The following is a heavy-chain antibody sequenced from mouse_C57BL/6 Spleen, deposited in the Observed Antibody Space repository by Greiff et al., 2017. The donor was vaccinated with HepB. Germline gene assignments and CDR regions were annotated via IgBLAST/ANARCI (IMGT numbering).Heavy chain of an antibody. CDR1: GFNIKDDY. J-gene: IGHJ2*01. CDR3: VSFPYYGSSFDY. Sequence: EVQLQQSGAELVRPGASVKLSCTASGFNIKDDYMHWVKQRPEQGLEWIGWIDPENGDTEYASKFQGKATITADTSSNTAYLQLSSLTSEDTAVYYCVSFPYYGSSFDYWGQGTTLTVSS. V-gene: IGHV14-4*01. D-gene: IGHD1-1*01. CDR2: IDPENGDT.